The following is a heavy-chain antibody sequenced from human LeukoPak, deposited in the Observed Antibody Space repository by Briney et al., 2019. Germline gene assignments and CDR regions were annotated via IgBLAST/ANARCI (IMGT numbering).Heavy chain of an antibody. CDR3: ARVSGYAFDI. D-gene: IGHD3-10*01. J-gene: IGHJ3*02. V-gene: IGHV3-48*01. Sequence: GGSLRLSCGASGLNFSSCTMNWVRQTPGKGLDWVSYISRDSDTIYYAESVKGRFTISRDNGKNSLYLQMNSLRAEDTALYYCARVSGYAFDIWGQGTMVTVSS. CDR1: GLNFSSCT. CDR2: ISRDSDTI.